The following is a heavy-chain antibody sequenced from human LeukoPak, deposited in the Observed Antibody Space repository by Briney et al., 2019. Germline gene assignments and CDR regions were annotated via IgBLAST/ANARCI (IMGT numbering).Heavy chain of an antibody. CDR3: ASQSYYYDSSGYFPSYDLDY. CDR1: GYTFSSYW. D-gene: IGHD3-22*01. V-gene: IGHV3-7*01. J-gene: IGHJ4*02. CDR2: IKQEGSEK. Sequence: PGGSLRLSCAASGYTFSSYWMSWVRQAPGKGLEWVANIKQEGSEKYYVDSVKGRFTISRENAKNSLYLQMNSLRDEETAVYYRASQSYYYDSSGYFPSYDLDYWGQGTLVTVSS.